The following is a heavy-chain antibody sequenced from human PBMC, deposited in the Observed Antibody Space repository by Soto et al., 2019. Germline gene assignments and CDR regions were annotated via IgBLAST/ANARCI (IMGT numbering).Heavy chain of an antibody. CDR3: GRGGDSSGYYYGAGPYYYYYGMDV. J-gene: IGHJ6*02. V-gene: IGHV1-18*01. CDR2: ISAYNGNT. Sequence: ASVKVSCKASGYTFTNYGITWVRQAPGQGLEWMGWISAYNGNTHYTQRLQGRVTMTTDKSTSTAYMELRGLRSEDTAVYYCGRGGDSSGYYYGAGPYYYYYGMDVWGQGTTVTVSS. D-gene: IGHD3-22*01. CDR1: GYTFTNYG.